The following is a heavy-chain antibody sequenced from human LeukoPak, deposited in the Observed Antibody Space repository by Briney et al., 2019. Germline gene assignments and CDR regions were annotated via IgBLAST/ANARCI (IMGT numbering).Heavy chain of an antibody. Sequence: PSETLSLTCTVSGGSISSGDYYWSWIRQPPGKGLEWIGYIYYSGSTSGSTYYNPSLKSRVTISVDTSKNQFFLKLSSVTAADTAVYYCARGWHYGSGSYYILFDYWGQGTLVTVSS. CDR1: GGSISSGDYY. D-gene: IGHD3-10*01. V-gene: IGHV4-30-4*08. CDR3: ARGWHYGSGSYYILFDY. CDR2: IYYSGSTSGST. J-gene: IGHJ4*02.